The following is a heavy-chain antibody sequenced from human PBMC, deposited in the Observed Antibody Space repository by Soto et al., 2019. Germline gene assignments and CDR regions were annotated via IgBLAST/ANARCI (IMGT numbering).Heavy chain of an antibody. CDR3: ARVDYGDYGWYFDL. CDR1: GFTVTNKY. Sequence: EVQLVESGGGLIQPGGSPRLSCAASGFTVTNKYMTWVRQAPRKGLEWVSVIYSGGSTSYADSVKGRFTISRDNSKNILYLQMHSLRAEDTAVYYCARVDYGDYGWYFDLWGRGTLVTVSS. CDR2: IYSGGST. V-gene: IGHV3-53*01. J-gene: IGHJ2*01. D-gene: IGHD4-17*01.